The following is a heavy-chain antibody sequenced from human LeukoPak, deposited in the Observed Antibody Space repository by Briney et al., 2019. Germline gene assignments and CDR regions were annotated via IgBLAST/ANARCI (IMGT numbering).Heavy chain of an antibody. CDR2: IKEDGSEK. D-gene: IGHD6-19*01. V-gene: IGHV3-7*01. Sequence: GTSLRLSCAASGFIFSDYYMSWFRQAPGKGLVGVASIKEDGSEKYYVDSVKGRFTISRDNAKNSLYLQMNSLRAEDTAMYYCASSGWYSTPNWFDPWGQGTLVIVSS. CDR3: ASSGWYSTPNWFDP. CDR1: GFIFSDYY. J-gene: IGHJ5*02.